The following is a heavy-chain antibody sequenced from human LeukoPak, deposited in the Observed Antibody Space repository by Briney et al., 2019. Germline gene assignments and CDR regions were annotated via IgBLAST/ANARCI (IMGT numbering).Heavy chain of an antibody. CDR3: ARVLSRFDYDFWSGSNTFDY. CDR2: FYTREII. Sequence: SQTLSLTCTVSGGSLNSGNYYSSWIRQPAGKGLEWIGRFYTREIINYNPSLKSRVTISVDTSKNQFSLKVNSVTAADTAVYYCARVLSRFDYDFWSGSNTFDYWGQGTLVTVSS. D-gene: IGHD3-3*01. J-gene: IGHJ4*02. CDR1: GGSLNSGNYY. V-gene: IGHV4-61*02.